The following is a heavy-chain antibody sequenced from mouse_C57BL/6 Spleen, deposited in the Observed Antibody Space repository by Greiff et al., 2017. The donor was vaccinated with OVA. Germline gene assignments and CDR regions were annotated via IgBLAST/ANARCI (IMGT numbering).Heavy chain of an antibody. V-gene: IGHV5-17*01. CDR2: ISSGSSTI. Sequence: EVKLMESGGGLVKPGGSLKISCAASGFTFSDYGMHWVRQAPEKGLAWVAYISSGSSTIYYADTVKGRFTISRDNAKNTLFLQMTSRMSEDTAMYYGARGLLRNYAMAYWGQGTSVTVSS. CDR1: GFTFSDYG. J-gene: IGHJ4*01. CDR3: ARGLLRNYAMAY. D-gene: IGHD2-3*01.